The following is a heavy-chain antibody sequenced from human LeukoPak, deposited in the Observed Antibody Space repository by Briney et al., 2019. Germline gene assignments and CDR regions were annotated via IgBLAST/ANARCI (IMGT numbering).Heavy chain of an antibody. CDR2: ISGYNGDT. J-gene: IGHJ3*02. Sequence: ASVKVSCKTSGFTFTRYGISWVRQAPGQGLEWMGWISGYNGDTNFAQKFQGRVTMSTDTSTSTAYMDLRSLRSDDTAVYYCARHSSGSYDAFDIWGQGTMVTVSS. CDR1: GFTFTRYG. CDR3: ARHSSGSYDAFDI. D-gene: IGHD3-22*01. V-gene: IGHV1-18*01.